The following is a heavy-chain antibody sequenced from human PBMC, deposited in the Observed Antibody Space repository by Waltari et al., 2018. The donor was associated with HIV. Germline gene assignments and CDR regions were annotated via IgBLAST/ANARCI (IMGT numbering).Heavy chain of an antibody. Sequence: QVQLVESGGGVVQPGRSLRLSCAASGFPFSSYALLWVRQAPGKGLEWVAVIWYDGSNKYYADSVKGRFTISRDNSKNTLYLQMNSLRAEDTAVYYCARDSLPLGGWFDPWGQGTLVTVSS. D-gene: IGHD3-16*01. J-gene: IGHJ5*02. CDR1: GFPFSSYA. V-gene: IGHV3-33*01. CDR3: ARDSLPLGGWFDP. CDR2: IWYDGSNK.